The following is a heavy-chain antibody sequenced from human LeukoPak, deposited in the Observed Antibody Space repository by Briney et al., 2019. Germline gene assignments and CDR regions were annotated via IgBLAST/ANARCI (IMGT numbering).Heavy chain of an antibody. CDR1: GFTFSSYS. CDR3: ARSYDSSGYYWYYFDY. D-gene: IGHD3-22*01. Sequence: GGSLRLSCAASGFTFSSYSMNWVRQAPGKGLEWVSSISSSSSYIYYADSAKGRFTIYRDNAKNSLYLQMNSLRAEDTAVYYCARSYDSSGYYWYYFDYWGQGILVTVSA. CDR2: ISSSSSYI. J-gene: IGHJ4*02. V-gene: IGHV3-21*01.